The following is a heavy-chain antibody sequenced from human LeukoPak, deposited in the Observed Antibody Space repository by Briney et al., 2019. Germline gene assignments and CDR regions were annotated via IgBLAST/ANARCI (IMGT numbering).Heavy chain of an antibody. CDR2: IYTSGST. Sequence: SETLSLTCTVSGGSFRSGSYYWSWIRQPAGKGLEWIGRIYTSGSTNYNPSLKSRVTMSVDTSKNQFSLKLSSVTAADTAIYYCARGGYYGSGNDFRFDPWGQGTLVTVSS. CDR1: GGSFRSGSYY. J-gene: IGHJ5*02. CDR3: ARGGYYGSGNDFRFDP. D-gene: IGHD3-10*01. V-gene: IGHV4-61*02.